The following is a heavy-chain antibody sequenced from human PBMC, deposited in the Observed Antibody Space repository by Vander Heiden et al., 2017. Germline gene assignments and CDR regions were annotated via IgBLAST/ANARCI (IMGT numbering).Heavy chain of an antibody. CDR3: ARRVVRGPSWFDP. J-gene: IGHJ5*02. D-gene: IGHD2-15*01. CDR1: GFSFSTDS. Sequence: EMQLLHSGGGLVKPGESLTLSCTASGFSFSTDSMTWVRQAPGKGLEWISSIDFSSTYIYYADSVKGRFTISRDNSKESLYLQMNSLRADDTAVYFCARRVVRGPSWFDPWGQGTLVTVSS. V-gene: IGHV3-21*01. CDR2: IDFSSTYI.